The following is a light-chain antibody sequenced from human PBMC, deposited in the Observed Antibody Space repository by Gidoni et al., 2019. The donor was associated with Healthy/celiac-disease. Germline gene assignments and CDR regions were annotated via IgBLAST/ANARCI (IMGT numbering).Light chain of an antibody. CDR1: QSLLHSNGYNY. CDR2: LGS. Sequence: DIVMTQSPLSLPVTPGEPASISCRSSQSLLHSNGYNYLDWYLQKPGHSPPLLIYLGSNRASGVPDRFSGSGSGTDFTLKISRVEAEDVGVYYCMQALQTPITFGQGTRLEIK. J-gene: IGKJ5*01. CDR3: MQALQTPIT. V-gene: IGKV2-28*01.